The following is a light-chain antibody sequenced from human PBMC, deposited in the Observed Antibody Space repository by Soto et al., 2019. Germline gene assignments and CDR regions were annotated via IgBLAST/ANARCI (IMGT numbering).Light chain of an antibody. CDR1: QSVTSSY. CDR2: GAA. J-gene: IGKJ1*01. Sequence: EIVLTQSPGTLSLSPGERATLSCRASQSVTSSYLAWYQQKPGQAPRLLIYGAASRATGIPDRFSGSGSGTDFTLTIGRLEPEDFAVYYCQQYSSSWWTFGQGTKVEIK. CDR3: QQYSSSWWT. V-gene: IGKV3-20*01.